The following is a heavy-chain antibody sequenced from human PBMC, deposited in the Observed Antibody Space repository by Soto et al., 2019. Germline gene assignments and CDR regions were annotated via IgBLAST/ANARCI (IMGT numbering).Heavy chain of an antibody. Sequence: GGSLRLSCAASGFTFNIHGMHWVRQAPGKGLEWVAAISYDGSYKYYTDSVKGRFTISRDYSMNTLYLQMNSLRAEDTAVYYCAKGGNDYFDYWGQGTLVTVSS. CDR3: AKGGNDYFDY. D-gene: IGHD3-16*01. CDR2: ISYDGSYK. CDR1: GFTFNIHG. J-gene: IGHJ4*02. V-gene: IGHV3-30*18.